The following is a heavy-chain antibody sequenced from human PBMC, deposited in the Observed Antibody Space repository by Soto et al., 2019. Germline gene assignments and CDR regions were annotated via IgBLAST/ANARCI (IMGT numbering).Heavy chain of an antibody. D-gene: IGHD6-19*01. CDR1: GYTFTSYD. CDR3: ARGLGYSSGWYSSWAGNWFDP. J-gene: IGHJ5*02. V-gene: IGHV1-8*01. CDR2: MNPNSGNT. Sequence: QVQLVQSGAEGKKPGASVKVSCKASGYTFTSYDINWVRQATGQGLEWMGWMNPNSGNTGYAQKFQGRVTMTRNTSISTAYMELSSLRSEDTAVYYCARGLGYSSGWYSSWAGNWFDPWGQGTLVTVSS.